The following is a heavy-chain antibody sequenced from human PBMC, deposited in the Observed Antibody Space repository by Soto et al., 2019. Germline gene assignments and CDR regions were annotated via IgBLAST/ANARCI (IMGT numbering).Heavy chain of an antibody. CDR1: ESTVSRDW. D-gene: IGHD1-26*01. V-gene: IGHV3-7*04. CDR3: PGGVGDAF. J-gene: IGHJ4*02. CDR2: INQDGSEK. Sequence: EVHLVESGGGLVQTGGSLRLSCAIFESTVSRDWMNWVRQAPGKGLEWVAHINQDGSEKYYVDSVKGRFTISRDNAKKSLYLQMTTLTPADTAMSYCPGGVGDAFWGQGTLVTVSS.